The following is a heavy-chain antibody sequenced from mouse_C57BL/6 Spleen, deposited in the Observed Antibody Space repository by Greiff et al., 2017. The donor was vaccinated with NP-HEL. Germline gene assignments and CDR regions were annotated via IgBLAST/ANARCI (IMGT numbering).Heavy chain of an antibody. D-gene: IGHD2-2*01. CDR1: GYTFTDYE. CDR2: IDPETGGT. J-gene: IGHJ2*01. Sequence: VQLQQSGAELVRPGASVTLSCKASGYTFTDYEMHWVKQTPVHGLEWIGAIDPETGGTAYNQKFKGKAILTADKSSSTAYMELRSLTSEDSAVYYCTMFYYGYDGSFDYWGQGTTLTVSS. V-gene: IGHV1-15*01. CDR3: TMFYYGYDGSFDY.